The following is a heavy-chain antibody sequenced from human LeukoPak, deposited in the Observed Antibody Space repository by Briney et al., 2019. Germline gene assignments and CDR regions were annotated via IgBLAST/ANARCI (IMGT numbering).Heavy chain of an antibody. CDR2: IYYSGST. V-gene: IGHV4-59*08. D-gene: IGHD5-18*01. CDR3: ARLSIIGHMDTAMVGRRTYYFDY. J-gene: IGHJ4*02. Sequence: RASETLSLTCTVSGGSISSYYWSWIRQPPGKGLEWIGYIYYSGSTNYNPSLKSRVTISVDTSKNQFSLKLSSVTAADTAVYYCARLSIIGHMDTAMVGRRTYYFDYWGQGTLLTVSS. CDR1: GGSISSYY.